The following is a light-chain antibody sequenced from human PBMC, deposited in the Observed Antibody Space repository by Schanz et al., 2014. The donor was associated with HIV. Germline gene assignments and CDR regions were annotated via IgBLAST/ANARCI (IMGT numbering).Light chain of an antibody. Sequence: AIRMTQSPSSFSASTGDRVTITCRASQGISSYLAWYQQKPGKAPKLLIYAASTLQSGVPSRFSGSGSGTDFTLTISSLQPEDFATYYCQQSLSTWWTFGQGTKVEVK. V-gene: IGKV1-8*01. CDR3: QQSLSTWWT. J-gene: IGKJ1*01. CDR1: QGISSY. CDR2: AAS.